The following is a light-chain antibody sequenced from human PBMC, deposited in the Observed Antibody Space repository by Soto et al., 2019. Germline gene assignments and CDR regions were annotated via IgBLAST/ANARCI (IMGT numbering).Light chain of an antibody. CDR2: AAS. Sequence: DIQLTQSPSFLSACVGDRVTITCRASQGISSYLAWYQQKPGKAPKLLIYAASTLQSGVPSRFSGSGSGTEFTLTISSLQPEDFATYYCQQLNSYPRYTFGQGTKLEIK. CDR3: QQLNSYPRYT. V-gene: IGKV1-9*01. J-gene: IGKJ2*01. CDR1: QGISSY.